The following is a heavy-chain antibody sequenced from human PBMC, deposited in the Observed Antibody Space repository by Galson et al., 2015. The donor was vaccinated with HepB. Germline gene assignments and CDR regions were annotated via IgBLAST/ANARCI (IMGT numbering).Heavy chain of an antibody. CDR2: INAGNGNT. J-gene: IGHJ4*02. CDR3: ARAAEAVAVDYFDY. CDR1: GYTFTSYA. Sequence: SVKVSCKASGYTFTSYAMHWVRQAPGQRLEWMGWINAGNGNTKYSQKFQGRVTITRDTSASTAYMELSSLRSEDTAVYYCARAAEAVAVDYFDYWGQGTLVTVSS. D-gene: IGHD6-19*01. V-gene: IGHV1-3*01.